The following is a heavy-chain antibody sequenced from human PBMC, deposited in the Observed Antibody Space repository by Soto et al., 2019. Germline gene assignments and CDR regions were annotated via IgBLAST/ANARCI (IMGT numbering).Heavy chain of an antibody. Sequence: EVQLLESGGGLLQRGGSLRLSCAASGFTFSSYAMNWVRQAPGKGLEWVSVIHGSGGSAYYADSVKGRFTISRDNSKNTVFLQMNSLRVEDTDIYFCARGRDRDTVTTFDYWGQGALVTVSP. J-gene: IGHJ4*02. CDR2: IHGSGGSA. CDR3: ARGRDRDTVTTFDY. CDR1: GFTFSSYA. V-gene: IGHV3-23*01. D-gene: IGHD4-17*01.